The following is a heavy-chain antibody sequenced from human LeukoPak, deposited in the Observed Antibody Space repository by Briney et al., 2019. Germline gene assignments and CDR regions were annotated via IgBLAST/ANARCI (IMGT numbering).Heavy chain of an antibody. D-gene: IGHD6-13*01. CDR1: GFTFDDYA. J-gene: IGHJ4*02. CDR2: ISWNSGSI. V-gene: IGHV3-9*01. Sequence: PGGSLRLSCAASGFTFDDYAMHWVRQAPGKGLEWVSGISWNSGSIGYADSVKGRFTISRDNAKNSLYLQMNSLRAEDTALYYCAKDIRRSSRQSAPTDWGQGTLVTVSS. CDR3: AKDIRRSSRQSAPTD.